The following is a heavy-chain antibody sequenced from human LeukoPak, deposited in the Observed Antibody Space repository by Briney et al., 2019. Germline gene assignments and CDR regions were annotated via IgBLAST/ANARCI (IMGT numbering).Heavy chain of an antibody. D-gene: IGHD3-10*01. J-gene: IGHJ4*02. Sequence: ASVKVSCKASGCTFTSYGITWVRQAPGQGLEWMGWISTYNGNTNYAQKLQGRVTMTTDTSTSTAYMELRSLRSDDTAVYYCARDLSHYGSGSSYWGQGTLVTVSS. CDR3: ARDLSHYGSGSSY. V-gene: IGHV1-18*01. CDR2: ISTYNGNT. CDR1: GCTFTSYG.